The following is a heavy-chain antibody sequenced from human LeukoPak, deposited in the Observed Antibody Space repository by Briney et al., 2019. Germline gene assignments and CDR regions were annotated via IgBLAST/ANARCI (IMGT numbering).Heavy chain of an antibody. V-gene: IGHV5-51*01. CDR3: ARTYGGTSYSCFDP. D-gene: IGHD1-26*01. Sequence: GESLKISCKGSGYRFTSYWIGWVRQMPGKGLEWMGIIRPGNSETRYSPSFQGQVTFSADKSISTAYLQWSSLKASDTAMYYCARTYGGTSYSCFDPWGQGTLVTVSS. CDR2: IRPGNSET. CDR1: GYRFTSYW. J-gene: IGHJ5*02.